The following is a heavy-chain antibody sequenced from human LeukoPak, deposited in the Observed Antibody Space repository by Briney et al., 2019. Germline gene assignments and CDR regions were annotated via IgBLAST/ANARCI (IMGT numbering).Heavy chain of an antibody. Sequence: QPGGSLRLSCAASGFTFRTYWMSWVRQAPGKGLEWVANINQDGSGKYYVDSVKGRFTISRDNAKNSLYLQMNSLRDEDTAVYYCARDEVRPTDTQNDYWGQGTLVTVSS. D-gene: IGHD3-10*01. CDR1: GFTFRTYW. J-gene: IGHJ4*02. CDR3: ARDEVRPTDTQNDY. V-gene: IGHV3-7*01. CDR2: INQDGSGK.